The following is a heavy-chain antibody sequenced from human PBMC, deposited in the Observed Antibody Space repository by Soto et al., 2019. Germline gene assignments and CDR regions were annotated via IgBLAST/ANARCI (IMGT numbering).Heavy chain of an antibody. Sequence: QVQLQESGPGLVKPSETLSLTCTVSGGSISSYYWSWIRQPAGKGLEWIGRIYTSGSTNYNPSLKSRVTMSVDTSKSQSSLNLSSVTAADTAVYYCARACSSTNCYDVFDYWGQGTLVTVSS. V-gene: IGHV4-4*07. CDR2: IYTSGST. CDR3: ARACSSTNCYDVFDY. CDR1: GGSISSYY. J-gene: IGHJ4*02. D-gene: IGHD2-2*01.